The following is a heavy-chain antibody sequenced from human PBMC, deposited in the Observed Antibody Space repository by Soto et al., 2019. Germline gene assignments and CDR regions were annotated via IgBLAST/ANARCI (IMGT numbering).Heavy chain of an antibody. CDR3: ARDLEYVGNSDAFDL. CDR1: VFTFSAYW. D-gene: IGHD2-2*01. Sequence: PVGSLRLSCSSSVFTFSAYWMSCVRHSPGKGLEWVANIKQDGSDKYYVDSVKGRFAISRDNAKKSLYLQLSSLRAEDTALYYCARDLEYVGNSDAFDLRGQG. CDR2: IKQDGSDK. V-gene: IGHV3-7*03. J-gene: IGHJ3*01.